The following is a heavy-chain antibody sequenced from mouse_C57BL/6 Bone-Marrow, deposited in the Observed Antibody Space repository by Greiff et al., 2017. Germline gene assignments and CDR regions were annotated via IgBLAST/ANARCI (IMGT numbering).Heavy chain of an antibody. V-gene: IGHV5-9*01. J-gene: IGHJ3*01. CDR2: ISGGGGNT. D-gene: IGHD2-14*01. CDR1: GFTFSSYT. Sequence: EVMLVESGGGLVKPGGSLKLSCAASGFTFSSYTMSWVRQTPEKRLEWVATISGGGGNTYYPDSVKGRFTISRDNAKNTLYLQMSSLRSEDTALYYCARRYFFFAYWGQGTLVTVSA. CDR3: ARRYFFFAY.